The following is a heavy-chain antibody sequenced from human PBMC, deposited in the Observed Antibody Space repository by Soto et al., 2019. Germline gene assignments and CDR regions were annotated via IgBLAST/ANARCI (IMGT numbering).Heavy chain of an antibody. CDR1: GGSVTTYY. V-gene: IGHV4-59*08. D-gene: IGHD6-19*01. Sequence: QVQLQESGPGLVKPSETLSLTCTVYGGSVTTYYWSWIRLPPGKGLAWIGHIYYRGNADYSPSLKSRLTMSIDTSKNQFSLKLSSVTAADTAVYYCARRMAVAGRGGPYYYLDLWGRGTLLTVSS. J-gene: IGHJ2*01. CDR3: ARRMAVAGRGGPYYYLDL. CDR2: IYYRGNA.